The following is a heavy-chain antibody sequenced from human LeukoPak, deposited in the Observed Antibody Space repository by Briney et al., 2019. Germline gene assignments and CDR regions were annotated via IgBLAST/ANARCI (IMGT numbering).Heavy chain of an antibody. CDR3: AKVDSSSWRLGYYYYYMDV. J-gene: IGHJ6*03. V-gene: IGHV3-23*01. Sequence: GGSLRLSCAASGFTFSSYAMSWVRQAPGKGLEWVSAISGSGGSTYYADSEKGRFTISRDNSKNTLYLQMNSLRAEDTAVYYCAKVDSSSWRLGYYYYYMDVWGKGTTVTVSS. CDR1: GFTFSSYA. CDR2: ISGSGGST. D-gene: IGHD6-13*01.